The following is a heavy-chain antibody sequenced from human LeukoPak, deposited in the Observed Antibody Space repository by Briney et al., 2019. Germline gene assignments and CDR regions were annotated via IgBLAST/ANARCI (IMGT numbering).Heavy chain of an antibody. J-gene: IGHJ6*02. CDR2: ISAYNGNT. V-gene: IGHV1-18*01. CDR3: AGVSSGSGSFYYYGMDV. D-gene: IGHD3-10*01. Sequence: GASVKVSCKASGYTFTSYGISWVRQAPGQGLEWMGWISAYNGNTNYAQKLQGRVTMTTDTSTSTAYMELRSLRSDDTAVYYCAGVSSGSGSFYYYGMDVWGQGTTVTVSS. CDR1: GYTFTSYG.